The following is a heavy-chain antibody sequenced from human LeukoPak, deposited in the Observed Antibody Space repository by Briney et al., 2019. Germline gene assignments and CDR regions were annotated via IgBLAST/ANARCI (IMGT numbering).Heavy chain of an antibody. J-gene: IGHJ4*02. CDR3: AKFTMIVVVKGDIDY. Sequence: PGRSLRLSCAASGFTFDDYAMHWVRQAPGKGLEWVSGISGSGGSTYYADSVKGRFTISRDNSKNTLYLQMNSLRAEDTAVYYCAKFTMIVVVKGDIDYWGQGTLVTVSS. CDR2: ISGSGGST. D-gene: IGHD3-22*01. CDR1: GFTFDDYA. V-gene: IGHV3-23*01.